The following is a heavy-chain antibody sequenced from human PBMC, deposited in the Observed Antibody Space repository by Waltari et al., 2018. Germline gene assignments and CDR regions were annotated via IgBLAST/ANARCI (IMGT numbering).Heavy chain of an antibody. CDR1: GGSISSHY. D-gene: IGHD3-16*02. CDR2: IYYSGST. CDR3: ARRTAYDYVWGSYRSNRDAFDI. V-gene: IGHV4-59*11. Sequence: QVQLQESGPGLVKPSETLSLTCTVSGGSISSHYWSWIRQPPGKGLEWIGYIYYSGSTNYNPSLKSRVTISVDTSKNHFSLKLSSVTAADTAVYYCARRTAYDYVWGSYRSNRDAFDIWGQGTMVTVSS. J-gene: IGHJ3*02.